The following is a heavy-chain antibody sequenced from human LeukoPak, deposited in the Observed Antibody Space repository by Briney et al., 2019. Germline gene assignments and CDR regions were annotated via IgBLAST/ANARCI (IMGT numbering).Heavy chain of an antibody. Sequence: SENLSLTCTVSGYSISSGYYWGWIRQPPGKGLEWIGSIYQSGSTYYNPSLKSRVTIAVDTSKDQFSLKLTSVTAADTAVYYCARDRGTGTPDAFYIWGQGTMVTVSS. J-gene: IGHJ3*02. D-gene: IGHD1-1*01. CDR3: ARDRGTGTPDAFYI. CDR2: IYQSGST. CDR1: GYSISSGYY. V-gene: IGHV4-38-2*02.